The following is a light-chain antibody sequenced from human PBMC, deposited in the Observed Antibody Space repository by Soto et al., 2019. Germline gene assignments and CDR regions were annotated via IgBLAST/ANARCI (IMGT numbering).Light chain of an antibody. Sequence: DIVMTQSPATLSASPGERATLSCRASQSVSTKLAWYQQKPGQAPKLLIYGASTRSTGIPARFSGSESGTEFTLTISSLQSEDFAVYYCQQYNNRPLTFGGGTKVEIK. V-gene: IGKV3D-15*01. CDR1: QSVSTK. J-gene: IGKJ4*01. CDR3: QQYNNRPLT. CDR2: GAS.